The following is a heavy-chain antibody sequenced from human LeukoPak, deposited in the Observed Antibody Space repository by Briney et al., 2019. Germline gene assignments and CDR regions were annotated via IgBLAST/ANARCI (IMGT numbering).Heavy chain of an antibody. V-gene: IGHV4-34*01. CDR2: INHSGST. CDR3: ARDRRVLLWFGDQSVYFDY. Sequence: PSETLSLTCAVYGGSFSGYYWSWIRQPPGKGLEWIGEINHSGSTNYNPSLKSRVTISVDTSKNQFSLKLSSVTAADTAVYYCARDRRVLLWFGDQSVYFDYWGQGTLVTVSS. J-gene: IGHJ4*02. CDR1: GGSFSGYY. D-gene: IGHD3-10*01.